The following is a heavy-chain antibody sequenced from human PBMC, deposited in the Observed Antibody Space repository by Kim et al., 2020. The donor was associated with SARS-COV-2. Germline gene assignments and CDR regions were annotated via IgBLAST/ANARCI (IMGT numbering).Heavy chain of an antibody. V-gene: IGHV3-30-3*01. CDR1: GFTFATYA. Sequence: GGSLRLSCEGSGFTFATYAMNWVRQAPAKGLEWVALISYDGASISYADSVKGRFTISRDNSRKTVYVHMNSLRTEDTAVYYCVRDGQIMATLGSYGMDVWGRGTTVTVS. CDR2: ISYDGASI. CDR3: VRDGQIMATLGSYGMDV. J-gene: IGHJ6*02. D-gene: IGHD2-8*01.